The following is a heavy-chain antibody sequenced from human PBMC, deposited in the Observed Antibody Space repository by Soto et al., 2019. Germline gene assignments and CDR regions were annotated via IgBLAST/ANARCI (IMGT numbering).Heavy chain of an antibody. V-gene: IGHV3-30*18. D-gene: IGHD1-26*01. CDR3: AKDHPLGHQGPFDI. CDR1: GFTFSSYG. CDR2: ISYDGSNK. Sequence: QVQLVESGGGVVQPGRSLRLSCAASGFTFSSYGIHCVRQAPDKWLEWVAVISYDGSNKYYADSVKGRFTIFRDNSKNTLYLQMNSLRAEDTAAYYCAKDHPLGHQGPFDIWGQGTMVTVSS. J-gene: IGHJ3*02.